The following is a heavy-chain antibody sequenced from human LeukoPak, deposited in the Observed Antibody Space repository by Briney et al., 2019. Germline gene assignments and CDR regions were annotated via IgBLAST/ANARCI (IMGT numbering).Heavy chain of an antibody. J-gene: IGHJ4*02. CDR2: IYHSGST. CDR1: GYSISSGYY. D-gene: IGHD5-18*01. Sequence: SETLSLTCTVSGYSISSGYYWGWIRQPPGKGLEWIGSIYHSGSTYYNPSLKSRVTISVDTSKNQFSLKLSSVTAADTAVYYCARDLYGYEDHWGQGTLVTVSS. CDR3: ARDLYGYEDH. V-gene: IGHV4-38-2*02.